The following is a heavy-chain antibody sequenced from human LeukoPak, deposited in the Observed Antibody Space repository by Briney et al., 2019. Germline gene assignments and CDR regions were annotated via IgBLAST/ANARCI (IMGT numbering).Heavy chain of an antibody. D-gene: IGHD3-10*01. CDR1: GGSINSDDYY. Sequence: PSETLSLTCTVSGGSINSDDYYWSWIRQPPGKGLEWIGYIYYSGSTYYNPSLKSRITISLDTSKNQFSLKLSSVTAADTAVYYCARAYYGSGTPIVYYYYGMDVWGQGTTVTVSS. CDR2: IYYSGST. J-gene: IGHJ6*02. V-gene: IGHV4-30-4*01. CDR3: ARAYYGSGTPIVYYYYGMDV.